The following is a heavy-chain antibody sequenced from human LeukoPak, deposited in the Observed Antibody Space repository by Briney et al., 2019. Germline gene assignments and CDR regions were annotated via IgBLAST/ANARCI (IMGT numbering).Heavy chain of an antibody. D-gene: IGHD2-2*01. CDR1: GFTFSSYA. CDR2: INHRGSST. J-gene: IGHJ6*02. CDR3: AKNKDYCSSSTCYYQNGMDV. V-gene: IGHV3-23*01. Sequence: PGGSLRLSCAASGFTFSSYAMSWVRQAPGKGLEWISAINHRGSSTYYTDSVKGLFTISRDNSKNTLYLQMNSLRAEDTAVYHCAKNKDYCSSSTCYYQNGMDVWGQGTTVAVSS.